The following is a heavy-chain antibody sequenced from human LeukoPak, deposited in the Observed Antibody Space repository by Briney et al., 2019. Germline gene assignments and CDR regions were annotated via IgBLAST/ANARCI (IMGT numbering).Heavy chain of an antibody. D-gene: IGHD1-1*01. CDR2: IYYSGST. Sequence: PSETLSLTCTVSGVSISSYYWSWIRQPPGKGLEWIGYIYYSGSTNYNPSLKSRVTISVDTSKNQFSLKLSSVTAADTAVYYCARDAGYSENWFDPWGQGTLVTVSS. CDR1: GVSISSYY. J-gene: IGHJ5*02. V-gene: IGHV4-59*01. CDR3: ARDAGYSENWFDP.